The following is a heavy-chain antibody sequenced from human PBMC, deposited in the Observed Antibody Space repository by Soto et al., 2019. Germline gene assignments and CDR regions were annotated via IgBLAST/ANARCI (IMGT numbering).Heavy chain of an antibody. CDR3: ASLIAVAGPESAFYI. CDR1: GYTFTSYG. CDR2: ISAYNGNT. Sequence: ASVKVSCKASGYTFTSYGISWVRQAPGQGLEWMGWISAYNGNTNYAQKLQGRVTMTTDTSTSTAYMELRSLRSDDTAVYYCASLIAVAGPESAFYIWGQRTMVTVSS. V-gene: IGHV1-18*01. J-gene: IGHJ3*02. D-gene: IGHD6-19*01.